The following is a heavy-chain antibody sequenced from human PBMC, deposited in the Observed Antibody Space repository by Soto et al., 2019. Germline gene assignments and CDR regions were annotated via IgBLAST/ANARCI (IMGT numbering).Heavy chain of an antibody. CDR1: GGSISSYY. V-gene: IGHV4-59*01. CDR3: ARVGGGYSGYGVDY. Sequence: PSETLSLTCTVSGGSISSYYWSWIRQPPGKGLEWIGYIYYSGSTNYNPSLKSRVTISVDTPKNQFSLKLSSVTAADTAVYYCARVGGGYSGYGVDYWGQGTLVTV. D-gene: IGHD5-12*01. J-gene: IGHJ4*02. CDR2: IYYSGST.